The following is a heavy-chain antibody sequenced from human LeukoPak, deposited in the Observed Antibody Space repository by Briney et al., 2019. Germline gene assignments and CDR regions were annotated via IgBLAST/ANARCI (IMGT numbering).Heavy chain of an antibody. CDR1: GFTFSSYA. Sequence: GGSLRLSCAASGFTFSSYAMHWVRQAPGKGLEWVAVISYDESNKYYAGSVKGRFTISRDNYKNTLFLQMNSLKFEDTAIYYCARDFGDYGIDYWGRGTLVTVSS. CDR3: ARDFGDYGIDY. D-gene: IGHD4-17*01. J-gene: IGHJ4*02. V-gene: IGHV3-30-3*01. CDR2: ISYDESNK.